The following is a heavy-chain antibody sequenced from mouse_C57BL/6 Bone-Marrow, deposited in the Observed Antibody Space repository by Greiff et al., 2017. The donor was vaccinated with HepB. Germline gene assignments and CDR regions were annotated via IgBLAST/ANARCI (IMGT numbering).Heavy chain of an antibody. D-gene: IGHD1-1*01. J-gene: IGHJ2*01. CDR2: IDPSDSYT. V-gene: IGHV1-50*01. CDR3: AIITTVVAPFDY. Sequence: QVQLQQPGAELVKPGASVKLSCKASGYTFTSYWMQWVKQRPGQGLEWIGEIDPSDSYTNYNQKFKGKATLTVDTPSSTAYMQLSSLTSEDSAVYYCAIITTVVAPFDYWGQGTTLTVSS. CDR1: GYTFTSYW.